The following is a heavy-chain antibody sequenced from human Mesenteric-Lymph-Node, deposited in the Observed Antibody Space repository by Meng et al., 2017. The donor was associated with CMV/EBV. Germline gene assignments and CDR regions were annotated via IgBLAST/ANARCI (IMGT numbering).Heavy chain of an antibody. J-gene: IGHJ3*02. V-gene: IGHV3-7*01. Sequence: GESLKISCAVSGFTLRNYYMTWVRQAPGKGLEWVADIKPDGSANHYVDSVKGRFTISRDNAKNSLYLQMNSLRAEDTAVYYCARVGHSGSYLDAFDIWGQGTMVTVSS. D-gene: IGHD1-26*01. CDR3: ARVGHSGSYLDAFDI. CDR1: GFTLRNYY. CDR2: IKPDGSAN.